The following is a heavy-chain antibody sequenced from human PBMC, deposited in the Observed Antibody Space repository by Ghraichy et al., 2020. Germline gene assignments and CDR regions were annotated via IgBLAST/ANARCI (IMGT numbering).Heavy chain of an antibody. D-gene: IGHD6-6*01. J-gene: IGHJ4*02. CDR2: IKQGGSEK. Sequence: GGSLRLSCAASGFTFRTYWMTWVRQAPGKGLEWVANIKQGGSEKYYVDSVKGRFTISRDNAKNSLYLQMNSLRAEDTAVYYCARNLEYSSSYLDYWGQGTLVTVSS. CDR3: ARNLEYSSSYLDY. CDR1: GFTFRTYW. V-gene: IGHV3-7*01.